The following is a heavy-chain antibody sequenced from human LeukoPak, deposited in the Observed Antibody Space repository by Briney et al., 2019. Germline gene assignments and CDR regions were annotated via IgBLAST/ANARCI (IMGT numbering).Heavy chain of an antibody. CDR3: ARGGGAHNWNPIDY. Sequence: GGSLRLSCAASGFTFSSYSMNWVRQAPGKGLEWVSYISSSSSTIYYADSVKGRFTISRDNAKNSLYLQMNSLRAEDTAVYYCARGGGAHNWNPIDYWGQGTLVTVSS. CDR1: GFTFSSYS. J-gene: IGHJ4*02. CDR2: ISSSSSTI. V-gene: IGHV3-48*01. D-gene: IGHD1-20*01.